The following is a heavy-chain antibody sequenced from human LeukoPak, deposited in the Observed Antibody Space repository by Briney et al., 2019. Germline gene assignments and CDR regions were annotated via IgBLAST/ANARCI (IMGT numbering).Heavy chain of an antibody. CDR2: ISGSGGST. D-gene: IGHD1-26*01. Sequence: PGGSLRLSRAASGFSFRNYAMNWVRQAPGKGLEWVSGISGSGGSTYYADSVNGRFTISRDNSKNTLFLQMNSLGAEDTAIYYCANLNPVVGAPWGQGTLVTVSS. CDR3: ANLNPVVGAP. CDR1: GFSFRNYA. V-gene: IGHV3-23*01. J-gene: IGHJ5*02.